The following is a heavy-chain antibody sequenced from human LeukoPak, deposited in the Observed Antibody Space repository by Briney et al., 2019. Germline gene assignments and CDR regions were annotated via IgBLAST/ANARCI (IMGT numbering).Heavy chain of an antibody. J-gene: IGHJ4*02. V-gene: IGHV3-43*02. D-gene: IGHD6-13*01. CDR1: RFTFDAYA. CDR2: ISAEVGST. Sequence: PGGSLRLFCAASRFTFDAYAMHWVRHAPGTGPQWTSLISAEVGSTYYADTVKGRFTISRDNSKNSMYLQMNSLTTGDTAFYYCAKDKAGTIVWYGRWAIGLFDYWGQGTLLTVSS. CDR3: AKDKAGTIVWYGRWAIGLFDY.